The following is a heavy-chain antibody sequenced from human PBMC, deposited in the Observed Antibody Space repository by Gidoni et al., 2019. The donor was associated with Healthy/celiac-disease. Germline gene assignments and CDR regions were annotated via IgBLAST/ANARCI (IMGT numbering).Heavy chain of an antibody. CDR1: GGSISSSSHY. CDR2: VYYSGIT. CDR3: ARNPSIVGANRGFDY. Sequence: QLQLQESGPGLAKPSEPLSRTCTVSGGSISSSSHYWGWIRQPPGKGLEWIGSVYYSGITYYNPSYKSRVTITIDTTKNQFSLKLGSVTAADTAVYYCARNPSIVGANRGFDYWGQGTLVTVSS. J-gene: IGHJ4*02. V-gene: IGHV4-39*01. D-gene: IGHD1-26*01.